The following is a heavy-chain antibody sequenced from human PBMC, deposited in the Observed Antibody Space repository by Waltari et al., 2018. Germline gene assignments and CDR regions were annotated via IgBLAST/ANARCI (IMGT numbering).Heavy chain of an antibody. CDR1: GYTFTGQY. V-gene: IGHV1-2*06. Sequence: QVQLVQSGAEVKKPGASVKVSCKASGYTFTGQYLHWVRQAPGQGLEWMGRINPNSGDTNYAQKFQGRVTMTRDTSISTAYMELSRLRSDDTAVYYCAREGDTSSSIGYWGQGTLVIVSS. J-gene: IGHJ4*02. CDR3: AREGDTSSSIGY. CDR2: INPNSGDT. D-gene: IGHD6-6*01.